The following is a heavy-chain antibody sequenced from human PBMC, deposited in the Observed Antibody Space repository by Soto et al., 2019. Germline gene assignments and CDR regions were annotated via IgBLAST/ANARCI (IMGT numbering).Heavy chain of an antibody. Sequence: QVQLVQSGAEVKKPGSSVKVSCKSSGGTFNTYTITWVRRAPGQGLEWMGRIIPILDIANYAQKFQGRVTITADKSTRTVYMELSSLRSEDTAVYYCARGGVVPDPETPTINNWFDPWGQGTLVTVSS. V-gene: IGHV1-69*02. CDR1: GGTFNTYT. CDR3: ARGGVVPDPETPTINNWFDP. CDR2: IIPILDIA. J-gene: IGHJ5*02. D-gene: IGHD3-16*01.